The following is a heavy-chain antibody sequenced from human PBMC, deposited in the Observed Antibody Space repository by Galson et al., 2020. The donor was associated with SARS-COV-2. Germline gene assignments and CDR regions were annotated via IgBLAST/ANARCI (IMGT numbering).Heavy chain of an antibody. J-gene: IGHJ5*02. V-gene: IGHV4-39*01. D-gene: IGHD6-13*01. CDR3: ARHSSSWYSWFDP. CDR2: IYYSGST. CDR1: GGSIRSSSYY. Sequence: SETLSLTCGVSGGSIRSSSYYWGWIRQPPGKGLEWIGSIYYSGSTYYNPSLKSRVTISVDTSKNQFSLKLSSVTAADTAVYYCARHSSSWYSWFDPWGQGTLVTVSS.